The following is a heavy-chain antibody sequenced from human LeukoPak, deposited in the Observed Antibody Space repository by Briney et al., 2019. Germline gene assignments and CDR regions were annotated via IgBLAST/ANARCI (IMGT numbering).Heavy chain of an antibody. J-gene: IGHJ5*02. CDR3: ARALHDYGDYGRRDYNWFDP. V-gene: IGHV3-30*02. D-gene: IGHD4-17*01. CDR1: GFTFSSYG. Sequence: GSLRLSCAASGFTFSSYGMHWVRQAPGKGLEWVAFIRYDGSNKYYADSVRGRFTISRDNSKNTLYLQMNSLRAEDTAVYYCARALHDYGDYGRRDYNWFDPWGQGTLVTVSS. CDR2: IRYDGSNK.